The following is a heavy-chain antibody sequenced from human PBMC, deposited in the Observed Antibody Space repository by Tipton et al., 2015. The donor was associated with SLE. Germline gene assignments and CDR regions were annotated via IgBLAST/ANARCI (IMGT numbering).Heavy chain of an antibody. CDR3: ARRVGSGTYLDAFDI. J-gene: IGHJ3*02. CDR1: GGSISSSSYY. V-gene: IGHV4-39*01. CDR2: IYDRGST. D-gene: IGHD3-10*01. Sequence: LRLSCTVSGGSISSSSYYWGWIRQPPGKGLEWIGSIYDRGSTYYNPSLKSRVTISVDTSKNQFSLKLSSVTAADTAVYYCARRVGSGTYLDAFDIWGQGTMVTVSS.